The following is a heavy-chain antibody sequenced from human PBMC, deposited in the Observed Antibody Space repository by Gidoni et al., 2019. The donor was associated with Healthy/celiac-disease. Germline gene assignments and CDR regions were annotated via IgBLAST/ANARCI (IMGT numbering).Heavy chain of an antibody. D-gene: IGHD6-13*01. V-gene: IGHV1-2*02. CDR3: ARIVAAAGTRDFDY. Sequence: QVQLVQSGAEVKKPGASVKVSCTASGYTFTGYYMHWVRQAPGQGLEWMGWINPNSGGTNDAQKFQGRVTMTRDTSISTAYMELSRLRSDDTAVYYCARIVAAAGTRDFDYWGQGTLVTVSS. J-gene: IGHJ4*02. CDR2: INPNSGGT. CDR1: GYTFTGYY.